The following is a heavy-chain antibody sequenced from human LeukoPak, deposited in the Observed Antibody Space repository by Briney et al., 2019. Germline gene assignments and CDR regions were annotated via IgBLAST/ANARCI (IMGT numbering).Heavy chain of an antibody. CDR3: ARSRWLVRNWFDP. D-gene: IGHD6-19*01. CDR1: GGSITSSSYY. CDR2: IYYSGST. Sequence: PSETLSLTCTVSGGSITSSSYYWAWIRQPPGKGLEWIGSIYYSGSTYYNPSLKSRVTISVDTSKNQFSLKLSSVTAADTAVYYCARSRWLVRNWFDPWGQGTLVTVSS. J-gene: IGHJ5*02. V-gene: IGHV4-39*01.